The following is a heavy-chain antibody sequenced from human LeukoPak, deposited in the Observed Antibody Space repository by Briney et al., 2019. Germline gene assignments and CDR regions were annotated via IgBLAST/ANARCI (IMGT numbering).Heavy chain of an antibody. CDR2: IYYSGST. V-gene: IGHV4-39*07. CDR1: GGSISSSSYY. CDR3: ARALRWSQLLGKTSVWFDP. J-gene: IGHJ5*02. Sequence: SETLSLTCTVSGGSISSSSYYWGWIRQPPGKGLEWIGSIYYSGSTYYNPSLKSRVTISVDTSKNQFSLKLSSVTAADTAVYYCARALRWSQLLGKTSVWFDPWGQGTLVTVSS. D-gene: IGHD2-2*01.